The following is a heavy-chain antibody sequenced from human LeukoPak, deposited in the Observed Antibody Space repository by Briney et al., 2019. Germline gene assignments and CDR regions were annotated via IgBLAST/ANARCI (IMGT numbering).Heavy chain of an antibody. D-gene: IGHD3-3*01. CDR3: ARQGWVFGVVITWFDP. CDR2: IYYSGTT. CDR1: GGSISSSRYY. Sequence: SETLSLTCTVSGGSISSSRYYLPWIRQPPGKGLEWLGNIYYSGTTYYNPSLKSRVTISVDTSKNQFSLKLRSVTAADTAVYYCARQGWVFGVVITWFDPWGQGTLVTVSS. J-gene: IGHJ5*02. V-gene: IGHV4-39*01.